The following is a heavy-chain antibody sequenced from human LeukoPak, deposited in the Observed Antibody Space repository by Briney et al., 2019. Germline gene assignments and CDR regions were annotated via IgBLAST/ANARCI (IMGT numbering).Heavy chain of an antibody. CDR3: AVLPHSCSYYLVY. CDR1: IYTLTELS. V-gene: IGHV1-24*01. CDR2: FYTEDGEI. D-gene: IGHD3-22*01. J-gene: IGHJ4*02. Sequence: GSVKVSCKVSIYTLTELSMNWVRQAPGKGLEWMGGFYTEDGEIIYAHKFQLSLTMTDHTSTHTAYMELISLTSEDTAVYYCAVLPHSCSYYLVYWGQGTLLTVSS.